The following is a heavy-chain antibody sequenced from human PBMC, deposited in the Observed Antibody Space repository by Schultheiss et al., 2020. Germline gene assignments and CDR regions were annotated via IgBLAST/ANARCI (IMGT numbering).Heavy chain of an antibody. V-gene: IGHV3-74*01. D-gene: IGHD2-21*01. Sequence: GGSLRLSCAASGFTFSGSAMHWVRQAPGKGLEWVSRINSDGSSTSYADSVKGRFTISRDNSKNTLYLQMNSLRAEDTAVYYCAKAFPSQRFDPWGQGTLVTVSS. CDR3: AKAFPSQRFDP. CDR1: GFTFSGSA. J-gene: IGHJ5*02. CDR2: INSDGSST.